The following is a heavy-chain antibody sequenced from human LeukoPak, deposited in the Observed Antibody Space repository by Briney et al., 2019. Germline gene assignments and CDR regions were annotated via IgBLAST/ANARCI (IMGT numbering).Heavy chain of an antibody. Sequence: GGSLRLSCAASGFTFSSYSMNWVRQAPGKGLEWVSAISGSGGGTYFADSVKGRFTITRDNSKNTLYLQMNSLRAEDTAVYYCAKMGITMIVVVITHFDYWGQGTLVTVSS. CDR3: AKMGITMIVVVITHFDY. D-gene: IGHD3-22*01. J-gene: IGHJ4*02. CDR1: GFTFSSYS. CDR2: ISGSGGGT. V-gene: IGHV3-23*01.